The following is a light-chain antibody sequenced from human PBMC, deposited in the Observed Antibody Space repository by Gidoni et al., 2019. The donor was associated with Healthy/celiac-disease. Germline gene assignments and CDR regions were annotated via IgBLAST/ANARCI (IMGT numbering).Light chain of an antibody. V-gene: IGKV1-39*01. Sequence: DIQMTQSPSSLSASVGDRVTITCRASQSMSSYLNWYQQKPGKAPKLLISAASSLQSGVPSRFSGSGSGTDFTLTISSLQPEDFATYYFQQSYSTPSLTFGGGTKVEIK. CDR3: QQSYSTPSLT. J-gene: IGKJ4*01. CDR2: AAS. CDR1: QSMSSY.